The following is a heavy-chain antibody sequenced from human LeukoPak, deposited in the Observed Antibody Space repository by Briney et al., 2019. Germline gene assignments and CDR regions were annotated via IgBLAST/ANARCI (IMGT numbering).Heavy chain of an antibody. CDR2: ISGSGGST. D-gene: IGHD2-2*01. J-gene: IGHJ4*02. V-gene: IGHV3-23*01. CDR1: GFTFSSYA. Sequence: GGSLRLSCAASGFTFSSYAMSWVRQAPGKGLEWVSAISGSGGSTYYADSVKGRFTISRDNSKNTLYLQMNSLRAEDTAVYYCARDPFCSTSCPSYYFDYWGQGTLVTVSS. CDR3: ARDPFCSTSCPSYYFDY.